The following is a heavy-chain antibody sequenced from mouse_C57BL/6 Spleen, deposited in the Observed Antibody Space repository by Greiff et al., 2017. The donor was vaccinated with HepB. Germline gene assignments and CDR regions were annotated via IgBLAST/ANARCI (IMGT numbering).Heavy chain of an antibody. J-gene: IGHJ4*01. CDR3: ARDNWDGNYAMDY. CDR1: GYTFTSYW. Sequence: QVQLKQPGAELVKPGASVKMSCKASGYTFTSYWITWVKQRPGQGLEWIGDIYPGSGSTNYNEKFKSKATLTVDTSSSTAYMQLSSLTSEDSAVYYCARDNWDGNYAMDYWGQGTSVTVSS. CDR2: IYPGSGST. D-gene: IGHD4-1*01. V-gene: IGHV1-55*01.